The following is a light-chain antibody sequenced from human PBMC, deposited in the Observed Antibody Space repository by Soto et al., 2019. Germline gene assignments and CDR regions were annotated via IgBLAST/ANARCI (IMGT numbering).Light chain of an antibody. V-gene: IGKV3-20*01. CDR2: AAS. Sequence: EIVLTQSPGTLWLSPGERATLPCRASQSVSSNYLAWYQQKPGQAPGLLIYAASTRATGIPDRFSGSGSGTDFTLTISRLEPEDFAVYYCQQYGSSGTFGQGTKVDIK. J-gene: IGKJ1*01. CDR3: QQYGSSGT. CDR1: QSVSSNY.